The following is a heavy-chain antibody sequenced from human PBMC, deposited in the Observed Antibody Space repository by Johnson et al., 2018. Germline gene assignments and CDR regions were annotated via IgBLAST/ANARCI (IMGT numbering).Heavy chain of an antibody. CDR3: ARALYGDYGIYYYYYGMDV. J-gene: IGHJ6*02. CDR1: GGSFSGYY. D-gene: IGHD4-17*01. Sequence: VQLQQWGAGLLKXSETLSLXCAVYGGSFSGYYWSWIRQPPGKGLEWIGEINHSGSTNDNPSLKSRVTISLDTSKNQFSLKLNSVTAADTAVYYCARALYGDYGIYYYYYGMDVWGQGTTVTVSS. V-gene: IGHV4-34*01. CDR2: INHSGST.